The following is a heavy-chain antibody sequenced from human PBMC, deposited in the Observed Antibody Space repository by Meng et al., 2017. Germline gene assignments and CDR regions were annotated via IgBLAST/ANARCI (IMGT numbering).Heavy chain of an antibody. CDR1: GGSFSGYY. CDR2: INHSGST. CDR3: ARGRSGTWPWYFDL. J-gene: IGHJ2*01. Sequence: QVRLRQWGAGLLKPSEPLSLTCAVYGGSFSGYYWSWIRQPPGKGLEWIGEINHSGSTNYNPSLKSRVTISVDTSKNQFSLKLSSVTAADTAVYYCARGRSGTWPWYFDLWGRGTLVTVSS. V-gene: IGHV4-34*01. D-gene: IGHD1-1*01.